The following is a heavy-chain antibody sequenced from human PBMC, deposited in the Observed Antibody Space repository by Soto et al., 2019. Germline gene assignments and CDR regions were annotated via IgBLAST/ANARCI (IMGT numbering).Heavy chain of an antibody. Sequence: PGGSLRLSCAASGFTLSNAWMSWVRQAPGKGLEWVGRIKSKTDGGTTDYAAPVKGRFTISRDDSKNTLYLQMNSLKTEDTAVYYCTTGSVVVPAATLYYYYYYMDVWGKGTTVTVSS. J-gene: IGHJ6*03. CDR1: GFTLSNAW. CDR3: TTGSVVVPAATLYYYYYYMDV. CDR2: IKSKTDGGTT. D-gene: IGHD2-2*01. V-gene: IGHV3-15*01.